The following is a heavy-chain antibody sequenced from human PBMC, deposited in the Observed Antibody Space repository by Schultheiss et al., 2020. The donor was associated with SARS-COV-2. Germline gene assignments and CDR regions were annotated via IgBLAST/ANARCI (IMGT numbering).Heavy chain of an antibody. J-gene: IGHJ4*02. CDR3: ARDTRLLTY. CDR1: GFIFSNYG. Sequence: SCSASGFIFSNYGMHWVRQTPGKGLEWVAAIWAGGGNSYHADSVKGRFAISRDNSKSTLYLQMSSLRADDTAVYYCARDTRLLTYWGQGTLVTVSS. V-gene: IGHV3-33*01. D-gene: IGHD2/OR15-2a*01. CDR2: IWAGGGNS.